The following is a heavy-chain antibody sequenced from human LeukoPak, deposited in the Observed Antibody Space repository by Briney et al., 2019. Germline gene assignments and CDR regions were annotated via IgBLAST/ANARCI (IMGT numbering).Heavy chain of an antibody. CDR2: ISSSSSYT. Sequence: PGGSLRLSCAASGFTFSDYYMSWIRQAPGKGLEWVSYISSSSSYTNYADSVKGRFTISRDNAKNSLYLQMNSLRAEDTAVYYCAREAVAGNFDYWGQGTLVTVSS. V-gene: IGHV3-11*06. CDR1: GFTFSDYY. CDR3: AREAVAGNFDY. J-gene: IGHJ4*02. D-gene: IGHD6-19*01.